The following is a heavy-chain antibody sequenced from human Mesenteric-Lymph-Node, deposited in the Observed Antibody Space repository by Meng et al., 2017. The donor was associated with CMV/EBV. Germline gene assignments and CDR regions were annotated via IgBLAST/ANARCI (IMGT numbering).Heavy chain of an antibody. Sequence: GGSLRLSCAASGFTFSSYSMNWVRQAPGKGLEWVSSISSSSSYIYYADSVKGRFTISRDDAKNSLYLQMNGLRAEDTAVYYCARGVAVLNGMDVWGQGTTVTVSS. V-gene: IGHV3-21*01. J-gene: IGHJ6*02. CDR1: GFTFSSYS. CDR2: ISSSSSYI. D-gene: IGHD2/OR15-2a*01. CDR3: ARGVAVLNGMDV.